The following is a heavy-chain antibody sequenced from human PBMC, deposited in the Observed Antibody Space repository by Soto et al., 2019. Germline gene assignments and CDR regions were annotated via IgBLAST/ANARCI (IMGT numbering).Heavy chain of an antibody. D-gene: IGHD5-18*01. CDR1: GGTFSSYA. CDR2: IIPIFGTA. CDR3: ARGPLHTSMTLGYSYYGMHV. Sequence: GASVEVACKASGGTFSSYAISWVRQAPGQGLEWMGGIIPIFGTANYAQKFQGRVTITADESTSTAYMELSGRRPEDAAVYYCARGPLHTSMTLGYSYYGMHVCAPGTTFPVSS. J-gene: IGHJ6*02. V-gene: IGHV1-69*01.